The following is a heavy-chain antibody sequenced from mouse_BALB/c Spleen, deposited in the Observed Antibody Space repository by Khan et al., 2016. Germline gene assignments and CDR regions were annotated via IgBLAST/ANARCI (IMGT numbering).Heavy chain of an antibody. Sequence: EVELVESGGGLVQPGGSLRLSCATSGFTFTDYYMSWVRQPPGKALEWLGFIRNKANGYTTEYSASVKGRFTISRDNSQSILYLQMNTLRAEDSATYYCARVSGRGWYFDVWCAGTTVTVSS. J-gene: IGHJ1*01. D-gene: IGHD1-1*02. V-gene: IGHV7-3*02. CDR1: GFTFTDYY. CDR2: IRNKANGYTT. CDR3: ARVSGRGWYFDV.